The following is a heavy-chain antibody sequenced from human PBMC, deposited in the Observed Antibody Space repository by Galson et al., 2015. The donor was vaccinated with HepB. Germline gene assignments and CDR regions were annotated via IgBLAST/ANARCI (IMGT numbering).Heavy chain of an antibody. J-gene: IGHJ2*01. CDR2: FDPEDGET. D-gene: IGHD2-15*01. CDR1: GYTLTKLS. V-gene: IGHV1-24*01. Sequence: SVKVSCKVSGYTLTKLSMHWVRQAPGQGLEWMGGFDPEDGETIYAQKFQGRVTMTEDTSTDTAYMELSSLRSDDTAVYYCATDRRHRYWSGGSCYNSGGYWYFDVWGRGTLVTVSS. CDR3: ATDRRHRYWSGGSCYNSGGYWYFDV.